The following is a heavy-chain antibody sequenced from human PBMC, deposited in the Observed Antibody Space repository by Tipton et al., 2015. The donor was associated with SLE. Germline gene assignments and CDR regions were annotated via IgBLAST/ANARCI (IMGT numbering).Heavy chain of an antibody. CDR2: INHSGRT. J-gene: IGHJ6*03. V-gene: IGHV4-34*01. Sequence: TLSLTYAVYGGSFSGYYWSWIRQPPGKGLEWIGEINHSGRTNYNPSLKTRVTISVDTSKNQFSLKLSSVTAADTAVYYCARGRVDAVYYYDYYYMDVWGKETTVTVSS. CDR3: ARGRVDAVYYYDYYYMDV. D-gene: IGHD2-15*01. CDR1: GGSFSGYY.